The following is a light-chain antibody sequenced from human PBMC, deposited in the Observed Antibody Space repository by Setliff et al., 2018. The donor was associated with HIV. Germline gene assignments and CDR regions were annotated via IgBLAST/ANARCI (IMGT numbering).Light chain of an antibody. CDR3: SSYTTSITFV. Sequence: QSALTQPASVSGSPGQSITVSCTDIDPYNSVSWYQQLPGKAPKLILYEVSVRPSGISHRFAGSKSDNTASLTISGLEAEDEADYYCSSYTTSITFVFGTGTKVT. CDR2: EVS. V-gene: IGLV2-14*01. J-gene: IGLJ1*01. CDR1: IDPYNS.